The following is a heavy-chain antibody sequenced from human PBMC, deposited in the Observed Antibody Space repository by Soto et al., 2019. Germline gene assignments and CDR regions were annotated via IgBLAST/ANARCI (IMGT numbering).Heavy chain of an antibody. V-gene: IGHV3-23*01. Sequence: EVQLLESGGGLVQPGGSLRLSCASSGFTFNNYAMTWVRQAPGKGPEWVSTVLQSGDGTFYADSVRGRFIISRDNSKDTLYLQMNSLRAEDTAVYQCVRDYYHISGSHYDIPVDSWGQGTLVTVSS. J-gene: IGHJ4*02. D-gene: IGHD3-10*01. CDR3: VRDYYHISGSHYDIPVDS. CDR1: GFTFNNYA. CDR2: VLQSGDGT.